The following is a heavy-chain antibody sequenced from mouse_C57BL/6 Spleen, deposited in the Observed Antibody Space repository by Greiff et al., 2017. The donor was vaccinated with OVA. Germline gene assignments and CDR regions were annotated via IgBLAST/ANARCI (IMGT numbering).Heavy chain of an antibody. V-gene: IGHV1-74*01. CDR2: IHPSDSET. CDR1: GYTFTSYW. Sequence: QVQLQQPGAELVKPGASVKVSCKASGYTFTSYWMHWVKQRPGQGLEWIGRIHPSDSETNDNQKFKGKATVTVDKSSSTAYMRLSSLTSEDSAVYYCAMDYYGSGDYWGQGTTLTVSS. D-gene: IGHD1-1*01. CDR3: AMDYYGSGDY. J-gene: IGHJ2*01.